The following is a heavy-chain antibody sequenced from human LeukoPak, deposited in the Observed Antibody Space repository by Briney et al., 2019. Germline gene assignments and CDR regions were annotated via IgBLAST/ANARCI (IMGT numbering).Heavy chain of an antibody. Sequence: PGGSLRLSCAASGFTFSSYSMNWVRQAPGKGLEWVSSISSSSSYIYYADSVKGRFTISRDNAKDSLYLQMNSLRAEDTAVYYCARGKACSSTSCYDFDYWGQGILATVSS. V-gene: IGHV3-21*01. CDR2: ISSSSSYI. J-gene: IGHJ4*02. D-gene: IGHD2-2*01. CDR1: GFTFSSYS. CDR3: ARGKACSSTSCYDFDY.